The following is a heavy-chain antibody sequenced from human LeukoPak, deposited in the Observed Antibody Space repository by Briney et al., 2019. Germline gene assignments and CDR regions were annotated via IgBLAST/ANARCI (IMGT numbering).Heavy chain of an antibody. CDR1: GYSFIGAT. CDR2: VSPKSGRT. D-gene: IGHD2-15*01. J-gene: IGHJ6*03. Sequence: ASVKVSCQACGYSFIGATIHWIRQAPGQGLEWMGWVSPKSGRTNYAQRFQGRVTMSTSTSINTAYMELTGLTSDDTATYYCARDSSGVPYMYYYYLPVWREGTTVTVSS. V-gene: IGHV1-2*02. CDR3: ARDSSGVPYMYYYYLPV.